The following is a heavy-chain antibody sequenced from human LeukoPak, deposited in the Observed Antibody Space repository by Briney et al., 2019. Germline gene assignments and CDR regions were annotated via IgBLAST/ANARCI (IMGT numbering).Heavy chain of an antibody. CDR1: GGSISSYY. D-gene: IGHD2-15*01. Sequence: SETLSLTCTVSGGSISSYYWGWIRQPPGKGLEWIGSIYHSGSTYYNPSLKSRVTISVDTSKNQFSLKLSSVTAADTAVYYCARDFALGYCSGGSCYQPYNWFDPWGQGTLVTVSS. CDR3: ARDFALGYCSGGSCYQPYNWFDP. V-gene: IGHV4-38-2*02. J-gene: IGHJ5*02. CDR2: IYHSGST.